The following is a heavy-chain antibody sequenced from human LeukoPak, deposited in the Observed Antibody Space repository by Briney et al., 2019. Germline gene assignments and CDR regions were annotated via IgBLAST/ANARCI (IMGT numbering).Heavy chain of an antibody. CDR3: ARRPDGDSLDY. CDR2: IYYSGTT. D-gene: IGHD4-17*01. V-gene: IGHV4-59*01. Sequence: PSETLSLTCTVSGGSFSSYYWTWIRQSPGKGLEWIGYIYYSGTTKYNPSLKSRVTISVDTSKNQFSLKLSSVTAADTAVYYCARRPDGDSLDYWGQGTLVTVSS. J-gene: IGHJ4*02. CDR1: GGSFSSYY.